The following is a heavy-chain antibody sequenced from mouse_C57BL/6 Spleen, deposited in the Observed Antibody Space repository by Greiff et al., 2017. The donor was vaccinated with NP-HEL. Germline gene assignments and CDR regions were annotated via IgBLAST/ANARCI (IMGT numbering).Heavy chain of an antibody. V-gene: IGHV5-17*01. J-gene: IGHJ4*01. CDR1: GFTFSDYG. Sequence: EVHLVESGGGLVKPGGSLKLSCAASGFTFSDYGMHWVRQAPEKGLEWVAYISSGSSTIYYADTVKGRFTISRDNAKNTLFLQMTSLRSEDTAMYYCARRIYKAMDYWGQGTSVTVSS. D-gene: IGHD1-3*01. CDR3: ARRIYKAMDY. CDR2: ISSGSSTI.